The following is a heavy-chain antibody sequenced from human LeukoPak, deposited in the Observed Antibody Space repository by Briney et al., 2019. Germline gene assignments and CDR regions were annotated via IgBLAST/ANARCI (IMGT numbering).Heavy chain of an antibody. CDR2: IHYIGSI. CDR3: ARDSAAYGAFDI. Sequence: SETLSLTCTVSGGSISSGAYFWSWIRQHPGKGLEWIGYIHYIGSIYFNPSLKSRVTISVDTSKNHFSLKLNSVTAADTAVYYCARDSAAYGAFDIWGQGTMVTVSS. V-gene: IGHV4-31*03. CDR1: GGSISSGAYF. D-gene: IGHD3-16*01. J-gene: IGHJ3*02.